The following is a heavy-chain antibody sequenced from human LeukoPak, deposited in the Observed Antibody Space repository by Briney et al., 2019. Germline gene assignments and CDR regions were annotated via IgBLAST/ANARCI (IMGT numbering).Heavy chain of an antibody. D-gene: IGHD3/OR15-3a*01. J-gene: IGHJ4*02. CDR2: IYTSGNT. V-gene: IGHV4-4*08. CDR3: ARSPKDWLLEEAYCFDY. Sequence: SETLSLTCTVSGGSISSYYWSWIRQPPGKGLEWIGRIYTSGNTNYNPSLKSRVTISVDTSKNQFSLKLRSVTAADTAVYYCARSPKDWLLEEAYCFDYWGQGTLVTVSS. CDR1: GGSISSYY.